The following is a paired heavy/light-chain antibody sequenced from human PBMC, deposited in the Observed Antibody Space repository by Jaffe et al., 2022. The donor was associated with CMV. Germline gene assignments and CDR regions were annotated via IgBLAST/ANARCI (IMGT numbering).Heavy chain of an antibody. Sequence: QLQLQESGPGLVKPSETLSLTCTVSGASISRSSHYWGWIRQPPGKGLEWIGNIHYTGSTYYKSSLKSRVTISADTSKNQFSLNLSSVTATDTAVYYCARDAVPGLKYFEFWGQGALVTVSS. CDR2: IHYTGST. CDR3: ARDAVPGLKYFEF. J-gene: IGHJ4*02. D-gene: IGHD6-19*01. V-gene: IGHV4-39*02. CDR1: GASISRSSHY.
Light chain of an antibody. CDR2: GAS. V-gene: IGKV3-15*01. CDR1: QSVSSN. CDR3: QQYSNWPS. Sequence: EIVMTQSPATLSVSPGERGTLSCRASQSVSSNLAWYQQKPGQGPRLLIYGASTRATGIPARFSGSGSGTEFTLTISSLQSEDFAVYYCQQYSNWPSFGGGTKVEIK. J-gene: IGKJ4*01.